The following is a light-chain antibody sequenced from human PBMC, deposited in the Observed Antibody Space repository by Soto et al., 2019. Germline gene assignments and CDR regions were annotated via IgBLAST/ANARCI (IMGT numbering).Light chain of an antibody. CDR2: YVS. V-gene: IGKV2-30*01. J-gene: IGKJ2*01. CDR3: MQSTHWPPYT. Sequence: EVVMTQSPLSLPVTLGQPASISCRSSQSLAYIDGNTYLTWFHQRPGKSPRRLIYYVSNRDSGVPERFSGSGSGNDFTLKISRVEAEDAGIYYCMQSTHWPPYTFGQGTKLEIK. CDR1: QSLAYIDGNTY.